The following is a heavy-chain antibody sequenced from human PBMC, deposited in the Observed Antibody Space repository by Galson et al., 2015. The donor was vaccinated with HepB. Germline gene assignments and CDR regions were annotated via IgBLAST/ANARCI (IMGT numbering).Heavy chain of an antibody. CDR1: GGTFSSYA. Sequence: SVKVSCKASGGTFSSYAISWVRQAPGQGLEWMGGIIPIFGTANYAQEFQGRVTITADESTSTAYMELSSLRSEDTAVYYCARGVQGYSYGYTDYFDYWGQGTLVTVSS. CDR2: IIPIFGTA. J-gene: IGHJ4*02. CDR3: ARGVQGYSYGYTDYFDY. D-gene: IGHD5-18*01. V-gene: IGHV1-69*13.